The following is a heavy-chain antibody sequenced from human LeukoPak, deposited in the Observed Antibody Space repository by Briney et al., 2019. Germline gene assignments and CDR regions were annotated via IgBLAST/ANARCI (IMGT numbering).Heavy chain of an antibody. J-gene: IGHJ4*02. D-gene: IGHD1-26*01. CDR3: ARDDAIVGATTMKNLDY. V-gene: IGHV1-46*01. Sequence: ASVKVSCKASGYTFTDFYIHWVRQAPGQGLEWMGIIKSSDGDTIYAQKFQGRFTMTSDTSASTVYMELSSLRSEDTAVYYCARDDAIVGATTMKNLDYWGQGTLVIVSS. CDR2: IKSSDGDT. CDR1: GYTFTDFY.